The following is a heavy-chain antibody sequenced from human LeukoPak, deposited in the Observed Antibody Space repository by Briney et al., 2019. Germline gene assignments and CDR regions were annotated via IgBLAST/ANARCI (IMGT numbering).Heavy chain of an antibody. D-gene: IGHD3-3*01. CDR2: IYYSGST. CDR1: GGSISSYY. CDR3: ARDRTSTIFGVGYPTPDAFDI. Sequence: SETLSLTCTVSGGSISSYYWSWIRQPPGKRLEWIGYIYYSGSTNYNPSLKSRVTISVDTSKNQFSLKLSSVTAADTAVYYCARDRTSTIFGVGYPTPDAFDIWGQGTMVTVSS. J-gene: IGHJ3*02. V-gene: IGHV4-59*01.